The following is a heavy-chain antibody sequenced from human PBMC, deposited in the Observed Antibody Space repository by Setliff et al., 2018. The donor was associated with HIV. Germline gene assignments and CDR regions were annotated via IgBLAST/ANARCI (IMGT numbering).Heavy chain of an antibody. J-gene: IGHJ3*02. CDR3: ARVGQQQLVLNDAFDI. Sequence: PSETLSLPCTVSGGSISSYYWSWIRQPAGKGLEWIARIYTSGSTNYNPSLKRRVTMSVDTSKNQFSLKLSSVTAADTAVYYCARVGQQQLVLNDAFDICGQGTMVTVSS. V-gene: IGHV4-4*07. CDR1: GGSISSYY. D-gene: IGHD6-13*01. CDR2: IYTSGST.